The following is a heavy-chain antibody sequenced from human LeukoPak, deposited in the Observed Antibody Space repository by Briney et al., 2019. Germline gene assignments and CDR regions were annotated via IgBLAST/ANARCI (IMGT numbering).Heavy chain of an antibody. CDR1: GYTFTNYG. V-gene: IGHV1-18*01. D-gene: IGHD2-21*02. CDR2: ISVYNGNT. J-gene: IGHJ6*02. CDR3: ARRDDSNYYHGMDV. Sequence: ASVKVSCKASGYTFTNYGISWVRQAPGQGLEWMGWISVYNGNTNYAQKLQGRVTMTTDTSTSTAYMELRSLRSDDTAVYYRARRDDSNYYHGMDVWGQGTTVTVSS.